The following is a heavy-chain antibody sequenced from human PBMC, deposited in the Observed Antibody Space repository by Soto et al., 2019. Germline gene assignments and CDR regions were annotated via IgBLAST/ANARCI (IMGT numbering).Heavy chain of an antibody. Sequence: SETLSLTCTVSGVSISGSRYYWGWIRQPPGRGLEWVGNIYYSGSTYYTPALKSRVTLSVDTSKNQFSLNLNSVTAADTAVYYCARGGIPPSGYGIAYAMDVWGQGTTVTVSS. V-gene: IGHV4-39*01. CDR3: ARGGIPPSGYGIAYAMDV. D-gene: IGHD1-26*01. J-gene: IGHJ6*02. CDR1: GVSISGSRYY. CDR2: IYYSGST.